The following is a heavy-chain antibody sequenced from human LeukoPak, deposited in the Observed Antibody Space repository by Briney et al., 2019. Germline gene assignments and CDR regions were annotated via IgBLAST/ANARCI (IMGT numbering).Heavy chain of an antibody. J-gene: IGHJ5*02. D-gene: IGHD2-2*02. CDR3: ANVVVPAAIRGVTNWFDP. Sequence: GGSLRLSCAASGFTFSSYAMSWVRQAAGKGLEWVSAISGSGGSTYYADSVKGRFTISRDNSKNTLYLQMNSLRAEDTAVYYCANVVVPAAIRGVTNWFDPWGQGTLVTVSS. V-gene: IGHV3-23*01. CDR1: GFTFSSYA. CDR2: ISGSGGST.